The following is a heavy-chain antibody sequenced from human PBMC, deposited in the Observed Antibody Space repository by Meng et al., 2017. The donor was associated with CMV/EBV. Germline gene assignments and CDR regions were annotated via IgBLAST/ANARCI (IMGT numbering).Heavy chain of an antibody. D-gene: IGHD1-7*01. CDR1: GGTLSSYA. CDR2: IIPIFGTA. Sequence: AQGVESGAWVTTPGSLGKVSCKASGGTLSSYAISWVRQAPGQGLEWMGGIIPIFGTANYAQKFQGRVTITADESTSTAYMELSSLRSEDTAVYYCARGSGAGTTWSYFDYWGQGTLVTVSS. J-gene: IGHJ4*02. CDR3: ARGSGAGTTWSYFDY. V-gene: IGHV1-69*01.